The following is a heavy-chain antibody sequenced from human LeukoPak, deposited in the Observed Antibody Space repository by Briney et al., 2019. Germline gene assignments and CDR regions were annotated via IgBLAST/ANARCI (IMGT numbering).Heavy chain of an antibody. J-gene: IGHJ5*02. CDR1: GFTFSSYS. Sequence: GGSLRLSCAASGFTFSSYSMNWVGQPPGKGRDGVSSISSSSRYIYHADSVKGRLTISRDNAKNSLYLQMNSLTAEDTAVYSCAREDYGDNFDPWGQGTLVTVSS. V-gene: IGHV3-21*01. CDR2: ISSSSRYI. CDR3: AREDYGDNFDP. D-gene: IGHD4-17*01.